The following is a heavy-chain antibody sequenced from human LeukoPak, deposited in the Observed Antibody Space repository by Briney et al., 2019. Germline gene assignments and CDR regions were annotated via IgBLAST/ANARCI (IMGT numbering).Heavy chain of an antibody. CDR2: IYYSGST. D-gene: IGHD5-24*01. Sequence: SETLSLTCTVSGDSISSSYWSWIRQPPGKGLEWIGYIYYSGSTNYNPSLKSRVTISVDTSKNQFSLKLSSVTAADTAVYYCARGLRDGYNFVPFDYWGQGTLVTVSS. J-gene: IGHJ4*02. CDR3: ARGLRDGYNFVPFDY. V-gene: IGHV4-59*01. CDR1: GDSISSSY.